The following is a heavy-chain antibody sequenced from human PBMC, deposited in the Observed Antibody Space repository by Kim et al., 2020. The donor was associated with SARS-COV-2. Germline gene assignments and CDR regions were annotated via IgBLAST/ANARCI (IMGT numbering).Heavy chain of an antibody. CDR2: IKSKTDGGTT. CDR1: GFTFSNAW. V-gene: IGHV3-15*01. D-gene: IGHD3-22*01. Sequence: GGSLRLSCAASGFTFSNAWMSWVRQAPGKGLEWVGRIKSKTDGGTTDYAAPVKGRFTISRDDSKNTLYLQMNSLKTEYTAVYYCTTERIYYDSSGYHILSVYYYYGMDVWGQGTTVTVSS. J-gene: IGHJ6*02. CDR3: TTERIYYDSSGYHILSVYYYYGMDV.